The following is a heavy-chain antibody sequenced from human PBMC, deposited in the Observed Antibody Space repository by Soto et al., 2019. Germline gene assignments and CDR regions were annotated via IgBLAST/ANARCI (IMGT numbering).Heavy chain of an antibody. CDR1: GFTFSSYA. D-gene: IGHD5-18*01. CDR2: ISSNGGST. Sequence: GGSLRLSCSASGFTFSSYAMHWVRQAPGKGLEYVSAISSNGGSTYYADSVKGRFTISRDNSKNTLYLQMSSLRAEDTAVYYCVKRGYSYGGYYYGMDVWGQGTTVTVSS. J-gene: IGHJ6*02. V-gene: IGHV3-64D*08. CDR3: VKRGYSYGGYYYGMDV.